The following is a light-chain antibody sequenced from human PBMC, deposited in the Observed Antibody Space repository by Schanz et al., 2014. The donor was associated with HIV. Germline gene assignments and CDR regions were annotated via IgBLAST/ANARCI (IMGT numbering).Light chain of an antibody. CDR3: QQSGDSGGT. J-gene: IGKJ4*01. CDR2: GAS. Sequence: EIVLTQSPGTLSLSPGERATLSCRASQSVSSTYFAWYQQKPGQAPRLLIYGASSRATGIPDRFSGGGSGTDFTLTISRLEPEDFAVYYCQQSGDSGGTFGGGTKVDMK. CDR1: QSVSSTY. V-gene: IGKV3-20*01.